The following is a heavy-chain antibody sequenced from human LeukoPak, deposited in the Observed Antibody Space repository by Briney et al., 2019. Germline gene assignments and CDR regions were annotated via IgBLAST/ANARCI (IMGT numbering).Heavy chain of an antibody. V-gene: IGHV3-48*02. CDR1: GFTFSSYS. J-gene: IGHJ6*02. CDR3: ARWGTVTKYYYYGMDV. CDR2: ISSSSSTI. D-gene: IGHD4-11*01. Sequence: PGGSLRLSCAASGFTFSSYSMNWVRQAPGKGLEWVSYISSSSSTIYYADSVKGRFTISRDNAKNSLYLQMNSLRDEDTAVYYCARWGTVTKYYYYGMDVWGQGTTVTVSS.